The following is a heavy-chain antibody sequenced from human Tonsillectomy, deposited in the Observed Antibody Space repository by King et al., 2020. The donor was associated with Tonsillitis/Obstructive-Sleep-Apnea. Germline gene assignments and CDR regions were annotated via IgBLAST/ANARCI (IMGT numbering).Heavy chain of an antibody. Sequence: VQLVESGGGVVQPGRSLRLSCAASGFTFGSSGMHWVRQAPGNGLEWLAIILYDGSNQYYAYSMKGLFTISRDNSKNMLYLQMNSLKVEDTAVYYCAKGRRELWTKDAFDIWGQGTMVTVSS. V-gene: IGHV3-30*18. J-gene: IGHJ3*02. CDR3: AKGRRELWTKDAFDI. D-gene: IGHD1-26*01. CDR1: GFTFGSSG. CDR2: ILYDGSNQ.